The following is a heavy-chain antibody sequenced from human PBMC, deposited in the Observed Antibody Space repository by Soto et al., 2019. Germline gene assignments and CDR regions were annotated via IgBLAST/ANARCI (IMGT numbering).Heavy chain of an antibody. CDR1: GFTFSSYG. Sequence: GGSLRLSCAASGFTFSSYGMHWVRQAPGKGLEWVAVISYDGSNKYYADSVKGRFTISRDNSKNTLYLQMNSLRAEDTAVYYCAKDQGSSGYGPLDYWGQGTLVTVSS. D-gene: IGHD3-22*01. CDR2: ISYDGSNK. CDR3: AKDQGSSGYGPLDY. V-gene: IGHV3-30*18. J-gene: IGHJ4*02.